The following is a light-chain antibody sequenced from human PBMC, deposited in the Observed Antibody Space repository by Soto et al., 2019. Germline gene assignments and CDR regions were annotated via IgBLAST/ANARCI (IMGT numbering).Light chain of an antibody. CDR1: QGISSF. CDR2: AAS. CDR3: QQLNFFPIT. Sequence: DIHLTQSPSFLSASAGDGVTITCRASQGISSFLAWYQQKPGRAPKLLIYAASTLQSGVPSRFSGSGSGTEFTLTITSLQPEDFATYYCQQLNFFPITFGQGTRLEIK. V-gene: IGKV1-9*01. J-gene: IGKJ5*01.